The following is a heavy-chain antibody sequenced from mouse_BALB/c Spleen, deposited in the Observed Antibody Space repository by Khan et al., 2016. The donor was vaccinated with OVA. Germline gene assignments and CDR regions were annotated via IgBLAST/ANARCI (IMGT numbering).Heavy chain of an antibody. J-gene: IGHJ3*01. CDR3: SRSNGNDWFAY. Sequence: QIQLVQSGPELKKPGETVKISCKASGYTLTDYGMNWVKQAPGKGLKWMGWINTYTGEATYADDFKGRFAFSLETSASTAYLQINNLKTEDTATSFYSRSNGNDWFAYWGQGTLVTVSA. D-gene: IGHD2-1*01. V-gene: IGHV9-3-1*01. CDR1: GYTLTDYG. CDR2: INTYTGEA.